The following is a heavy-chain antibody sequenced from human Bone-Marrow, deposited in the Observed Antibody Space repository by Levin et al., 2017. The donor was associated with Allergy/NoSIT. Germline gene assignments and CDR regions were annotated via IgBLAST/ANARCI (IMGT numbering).Heavy chain of an antibody. V-gene: IGHV3-15*01. CDR2: IKSRNDGGTT. J-gene: IGHJ6*02. CDR3: STEGGHCSGGSCYLLPFYYGMDV. CDR1: GFNFTNAW. D-gene: IGHD2-15*01. Sequence: TAGGSLRLSCAASGFNFTNAWMSWVRQAPGKGLEWVGRIKSRNDGGTTDYAAPVKGRFIISKDVSKNTLYLQMNSLKTQATAVYYCSTEGGHCSGGSCYLLPFYYGMDVWGQGTTVTVSS.